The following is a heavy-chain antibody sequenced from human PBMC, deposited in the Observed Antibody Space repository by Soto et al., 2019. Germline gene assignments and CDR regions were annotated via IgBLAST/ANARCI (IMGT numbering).Heavy chain of an antibody. CDR1: GFTFSSYA. D-gene: IGHD6-6*01. V-gene: IGHV3-23*01. Sequence: EVQLLESGGGLVQPGGSLRLSCAASGFTFSSYAMSWVRQAPGKGLEWVSAISGSGGRTYYADSVKGLFTISRDNSKNTLYLQMNSLRAEDTAVYYCAKSIAARPSPYYFDYWGQGTLVTVSS. J-gene: IGHJ4*02. CDR2: ISGSGGRT. CDR3: AKSIAARPSPYYFDY.